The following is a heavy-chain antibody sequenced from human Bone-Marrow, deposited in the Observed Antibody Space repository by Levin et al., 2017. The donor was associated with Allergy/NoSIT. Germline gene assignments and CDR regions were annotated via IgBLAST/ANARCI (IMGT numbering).Heavy chain of an antibody. V-gene: IGHV3-23*01. CDR3: AKMEGASGSVHY. CDR1: GFTFSSYA. D-gene: IGHD5-12*01. CDR2: ISAGGGYT. J-gene: IGHJ4*02. Sequence: GGSLRLSCAASGFTFSSYAMTWVRQAPGKGLEWVSTISAGGGYTYYADSVKGRFTISRDNSRNTLYLQMNSLRAEDTAVYYCAKMEGASGSVHYWGQGTLVTVSS.